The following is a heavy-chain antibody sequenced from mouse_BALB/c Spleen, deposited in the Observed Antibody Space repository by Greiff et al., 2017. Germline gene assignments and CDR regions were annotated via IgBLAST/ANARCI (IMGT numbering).Heavy chain of an antibody. J-gene: IGHJ2*01. CDR2: IDPFNGGT. V-gene: IGHV1S135*01. CDR3: ARGDLPYDY. CDR1: GYSFTSYY. D-gene: IGHD2-1*01. Sequence: VQLKESGPELMKPGASVKISCKASGYSFTSYYMHWVKQSHGKSLEWIGYIDPFNGGTSYNQKFKGKATLTVDKSSSTAYMHLSSLTSEDSAVYYCARGDLPYDYWGQGTTLTVSS.